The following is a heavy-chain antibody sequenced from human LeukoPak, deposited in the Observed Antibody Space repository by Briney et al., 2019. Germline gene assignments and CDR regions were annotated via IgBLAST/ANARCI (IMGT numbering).Heavy chain of an antibody. CDR3: AREEEGGTFDY. Sequence: ASVTVSFTASGYTFTNYYMHWVRQAPGQGLEWMGIIRHSGGTIYAQKFQGRVAMTGDTSTSTVYMELSSVRSEDTALYYCAREEEGGTFDYWGQGTLVTVSS. V-gene: IGHV1-46*01. J-gene: IGHJ4*01. CDR2: IRHSGGT. D-gene: IGHD1-14*01. CDR1: GYTFTNYY.